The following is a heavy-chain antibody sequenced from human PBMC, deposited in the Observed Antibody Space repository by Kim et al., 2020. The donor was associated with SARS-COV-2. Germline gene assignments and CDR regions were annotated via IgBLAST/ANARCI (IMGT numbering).Heavy chain of an antibody. V-gene: IGHV4-34*01. D-gene: IGHD2-2*01. CDR3: ARLAQDIVVVPDPKDY. CDR2: INHSGST. CDR1: GGSFSGYY. Sequence: SETLSLTCAVYGGSFSGYYWSWIRQPPGKGLEWIGEINHSGSTNYNPSLKSRVTISVDTSKNQFSLKLSSVTAADTAVYYCARLAQDIVVVPDPKDYWGQGTLVTVSS. J-gene: IGHJ4*02.